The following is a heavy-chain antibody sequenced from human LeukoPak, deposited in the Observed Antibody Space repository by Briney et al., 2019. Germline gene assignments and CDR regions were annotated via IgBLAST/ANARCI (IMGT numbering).Heavy chain of an antibody. J-gene: IGHJ4*02. D-gene: IGHD3-10*01. V-gene: IGHV3-23*01. CDR2: ITNSGGRT. Sequence: PGGSLRLSCAASGFTFSSCAMSWVRQAPGKGLQWVSAITNSGGRTFYADSGKGRFTISRDNSKNTLYLQMNSLRAEDTAVYYCAKLWAGSYPRYFDYWGQGTLVTVSS. CDR3: AKLWAGSYPRYFDY. CDR1: GFTFSSCA.